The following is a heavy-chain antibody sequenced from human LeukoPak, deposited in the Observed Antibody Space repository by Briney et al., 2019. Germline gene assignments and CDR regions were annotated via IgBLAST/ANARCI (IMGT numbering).Heavy chain of an antibody. D-gene: IGHD2-15*01. J-gene: IGHJ4*02. V-gene: IGHV3-21*01. CDR3: ARVGRYCSGGSCAGKVDY. CDR1: GFTFSSYS. Sequence: GGSLRLSCAASGFTFSSYSMNWVRQAPGKGLEWVSSISSSSYIYYADSVKGRFTISRDNAKNSLYLQMNSLRAEDTAVYYCARVGRYCSGGSCAGKVDYWGQGTLVTVSS. CDR2: ISSSSYI.